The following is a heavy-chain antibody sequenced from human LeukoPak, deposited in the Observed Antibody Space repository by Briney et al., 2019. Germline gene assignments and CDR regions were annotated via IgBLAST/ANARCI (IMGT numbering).Heavy chain of an antibody. CDR1: GFTFSSYA. J-gene: IGHJ4*02. CDR2: ISSNGGST. CDR3: ARVIGGATAMIDY. D-gene: IGHD1-26*01. Sequence: GGSLRLSCAASGFTFSSYAMHWVRQAPGKGLEYVSAISSNGGSTYYANSVKGRFTISRDNSKNTLYLQMGSLRAEDMAVYYCARVIGGATAMIDYWGQGTLVTVSS. V-gene: IGHV3-64*01.